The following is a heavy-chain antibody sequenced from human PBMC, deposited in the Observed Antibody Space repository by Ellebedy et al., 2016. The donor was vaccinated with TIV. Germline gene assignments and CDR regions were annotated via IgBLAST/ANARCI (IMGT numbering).Heavy chain of an antibody. CDR1: GGSFSSYT. J-gene: IGHJ4*02. CDR3: ARDQRTAPGLLGY. D-gene: IGHD6-13*01. Sequence: AASVKVSCKASGGSFSSYTISWVRQAPGQGLEWMGGIMPIFGAAEYAQKFQGRVTITADESTSTAYMELTSLRSEDTAVYYCARDQRTAPGLLGYWGQGTPVTVSS. CDR2: IMPIFGAA. V-gene: IGHV1-69*13.